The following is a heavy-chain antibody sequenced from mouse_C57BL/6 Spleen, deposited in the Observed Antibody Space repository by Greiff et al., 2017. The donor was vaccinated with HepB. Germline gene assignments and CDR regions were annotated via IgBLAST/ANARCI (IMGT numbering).Heavy chain of an antibody. J-gene: IGHJ1*03. D-gene: IGHD1-1*01. CDR2: IDPSDSET. CDR3: ARGPFGYGRSHLWYFDV. Sequence: QVQLQQPGAELVRPGSSVKLSCKASGYTFTSYWMHWVKQRPIQGLEWIGNIDPSDSETHYNQKFKDKATLTVDKSSSTAYMQLSSLTSEDSAVYYCARGPFGYGRSHLWYFDVWGTGTTVTVSS. V-gene: IGHV1-52*01. CDR1: GYTFTSYW.